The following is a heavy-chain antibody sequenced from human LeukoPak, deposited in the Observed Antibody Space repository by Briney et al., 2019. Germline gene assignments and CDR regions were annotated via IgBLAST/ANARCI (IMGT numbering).Heavy chain of an antibody. CDR1: GLTVSNNY. J-gene: IGHJ5*02. CDR3: ARDPGAAAGNLWS. Sequence: GGSLRLSCVVSGLTVSNNYMTWVRQAPGKGLEWVSLIFSGGATYYPASVKGRFTIPRDSSKNTLYLQMNSLRAEDTALYYCARDPGAAAGNLWSWGQGTLVTVSS. V-gene: IGHV3-66*01. CDR2: IFSGGAT. D-gene: IGHD6-25*01.